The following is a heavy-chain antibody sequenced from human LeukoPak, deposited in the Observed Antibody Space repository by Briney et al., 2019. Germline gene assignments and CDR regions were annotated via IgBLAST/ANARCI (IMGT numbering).Heavy chain of an antibody. CDR1: GFTFSSYS. D-gene: IGHD2/OR15-2a*01. CDR3: ASTGLYGLYYFDY. CDR2: ISSSNNYI. V-gene: IGHV3-21*01. J-gene: IGHJ4*02. Sequence: GGSLRLSCAASGFTFSSYSMNWVRQAPGKGLEWVSSISSSNNYIYYADSVKGRFTISRDNAKNSLYLQMNSLRAEGTAVYYCASTGLYGLYYFDYWGQGTLVTVSS.